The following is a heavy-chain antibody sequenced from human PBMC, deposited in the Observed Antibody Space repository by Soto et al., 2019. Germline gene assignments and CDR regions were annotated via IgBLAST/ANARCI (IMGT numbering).Heavy chain of an antibody. J-gene: IGHJ3*02. V-gene: IGHV4-30-2*01. Sequence: PSETLSLTCSVSGGSISSGGYSWSWIRQPPGKGLEWIGYIYHSGSTYYNPSLKSRVTISVDRSKNQFSLKLSSVTAADTAVYYCARVRVAPMVRGVIGDFDIWGQGTMVT. CDR3: ARVRVAPMVRGVIGDFDI. D-gene: IGHD3-10*01. CDR1: GGSISSGGYS. CDR2: IYHSGST.